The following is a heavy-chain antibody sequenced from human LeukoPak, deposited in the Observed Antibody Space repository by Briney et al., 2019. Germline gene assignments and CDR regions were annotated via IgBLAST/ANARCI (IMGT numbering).Heavy chain of an antibody. CDR2: IYYSGST. D-gene: IGHD6-19*01. Sequence: SETLSLTCTVSGGSISSYYWSWIRQPPGKGLEWIGYIYYSGSTNYNPSLKSRVTISVDTSKNQFSLKLSSVTAADTAVYYCASGPITVAGNYFDYWGQGTLVTVSS. CDR1: GGSISSYY. CDR3: ASGPITVAGNYFDY. V-gene: IGHV4-59*08. J-gene: IGHJ4*02.